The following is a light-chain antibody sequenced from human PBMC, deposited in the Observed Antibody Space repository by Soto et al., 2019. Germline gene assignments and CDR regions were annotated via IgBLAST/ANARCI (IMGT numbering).Light chain of an antibody. V-gene: IGKV3-15*01. Sequence: EIVMTQSPATLSVSPGERATLSCRASQSVSSNLAWYQQKPGQAPRLLIYGASTRATGIPARFSGSGSGTEFPLTISSLQSEEFAVYYCQQYNNWPWTFGQGTKVEIK. CDR1: QSVSSN. CDR3: QQYNNWPWT. J-gene: IGKJ1*01. CDR2: GAS.